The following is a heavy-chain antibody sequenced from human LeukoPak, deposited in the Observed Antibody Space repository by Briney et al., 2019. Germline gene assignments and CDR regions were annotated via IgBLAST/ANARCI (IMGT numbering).Heavy chain of an antibody. J-gene: IGHJ6*04. V-gene: IGHV4-34*01. CDR3: ARSYGSGSYRV. CDR2: INHSGST. D-gene: IGHD3-10*01. CDR1: GGSFSGYH. Sequence: SETLSLTCAVYGGSFSGYHWSWIRQPPGKGLEWIGEINHSGSTNYNPSLKSRVTISVDTSKNQFSLKLSSVTAADTAVYYCARSYGSGSYRVWGKGTTVTVSS.